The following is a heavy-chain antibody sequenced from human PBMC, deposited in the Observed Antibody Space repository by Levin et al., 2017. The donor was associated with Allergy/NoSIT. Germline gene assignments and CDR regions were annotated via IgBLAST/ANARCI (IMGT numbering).Heavy chain of an antibody. CDR3: AKDQGLHSSGWSAGFDY. Sequence: GESLKISCAASGFTFSSYGMHWVRQAPGKGLEWVAVISYDGSNKYYADSVKGRFTISRDNSKNTLYLQMNSLRAEDTAVYYCAKDQGLHSSGWSAGFDYWGQGTLVTVSS. CDR2: ISYDGSNK. D-gene: IGHD6-19*01. J-gene: IGHJ4*02. CDR1: GFTFSSYG. V-gene: IGHV3-30*18.